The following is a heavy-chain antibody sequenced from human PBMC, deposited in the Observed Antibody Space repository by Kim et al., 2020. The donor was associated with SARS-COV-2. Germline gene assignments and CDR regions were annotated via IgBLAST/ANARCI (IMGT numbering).Heavy chain of an antibody. CDR3: ARLGRLLWFGDDAFDI. Sequence: GESLKISCKGSGYSFTSYWIGWVRQMPGKGLEWMGIIYPGDSDTRYSPSFQGQVTISADKSISTAYLQWSSLKASDTAMYYCARLGRLLWFGDDAFDIWGQGTMVTVSS. D-gene: IGHD3-10*01. CDR1: GYSFTSYW. V-gene: IGHV5-51*01. J-gene: IGHJ3*02. CDR2: IYPGDSDT.